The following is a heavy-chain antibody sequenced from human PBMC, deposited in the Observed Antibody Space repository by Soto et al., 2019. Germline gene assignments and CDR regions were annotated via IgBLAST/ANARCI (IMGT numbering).Heavy chain of an antibody. J-gene: IGHJ4*02. D-gene: IGHD3-10*01. CDR1: GYMFNTYG. V-gene: IGHV1-18*01. CDR3: ARTYGSGDYFLPFEY. Sequence: QVQLLQSGAEVKKPGASVKVSCKASGYMFNTYGITWVRQAPGHGLEWMGWLSVYNGNIDYAQKFEGRVTMTIETSTSTAYMELKSLTSDDTAVYYCARTYGSGDYFLPFEYWGQGTPVSVSS. CDR2: LSVYNGNI.